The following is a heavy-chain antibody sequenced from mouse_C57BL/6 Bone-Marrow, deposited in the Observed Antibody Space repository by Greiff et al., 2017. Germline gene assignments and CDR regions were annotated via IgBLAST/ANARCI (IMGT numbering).Heavy chain of an antibody. CDR2: IDPSDSYT. V-gene: IGHV1-69*01. CDR1: GYTFTSYW. Sequence: VQLQQPGAELVMPGASVKLSCKASGYTFTSYWMHWVKQRPGQGLEWIGEIDPSDSYTNYNQKFKGKSTLTVDKSSSTAYMQLSSLTSKDSAVYYCAREGNYYGSSSAWFAYWGQGTLVTVSA. J-gene: IGHJ3*01. CDR3: AREGNYYGSSSAWFAY. D-gene: IGHD1-1*01.